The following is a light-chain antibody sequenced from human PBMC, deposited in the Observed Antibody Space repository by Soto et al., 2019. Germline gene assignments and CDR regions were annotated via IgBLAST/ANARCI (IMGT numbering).Light chain of an antibody. CDR1: QSVSTNY. V-gene: IGKV3-20*01. CDR2: AAS. J-gene: IGKJ5*01. CDR3: QHYTVTPTP. Sequence: EIVLTQSPGTLSLSPGERATLSCRASQSVSTNYLAWYQQNPGHAPRLLIYAASSRATGTPDGFSGSGSVTSFTLTISRLEPEDLAVYFCQHYTVTPTPFGEGTRLE.